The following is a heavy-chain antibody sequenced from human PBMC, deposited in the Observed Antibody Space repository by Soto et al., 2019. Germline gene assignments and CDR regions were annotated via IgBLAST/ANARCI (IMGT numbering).Heavy chain of an antibody. CDR3: ARGGLEPFDH. CDR2: IFTDDTT. J-gene: IGHJ4*02. CDR1: GFIVNRNS. D-gene: IGHD1-1*01. V-gene: IGHV3-53*01. Sequence: GGSLRLSCAAAGFIVNRNSMSWVRQAPGRGLEWVSLIFTDDTTSYADSVKGRFTISRDNSRNTLFLQMNSLRAEDTAVYYCARGGLEPFDHWGQGALVTVSS.